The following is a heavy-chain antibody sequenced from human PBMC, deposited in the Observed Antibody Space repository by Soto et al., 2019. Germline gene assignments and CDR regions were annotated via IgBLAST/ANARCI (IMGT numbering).Heavy chain of an antibody. CDR1: GGSISSSNW. J-gene: IGHJ6*04. Sequence: SETLSLTCAVSGGSISSSNWWSWVRQPPGKGLEWIGEIYHSGSTNYNPSLKSRVTISVDKSKNQFSLKLSSVTAAYTAVYYCARDALIAVAGCYYYYCMVFSDKGPTGAAST. V-gene: IGHV4-4*02. D-gene: IGHD6-19*01. CDR3: ARDALIAVAGCYYYYCMVF. CDR2: IYHSGST.